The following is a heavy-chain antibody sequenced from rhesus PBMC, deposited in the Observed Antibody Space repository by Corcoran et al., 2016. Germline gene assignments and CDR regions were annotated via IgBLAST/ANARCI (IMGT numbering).Heavy chain of an antibody. Sequence: QVQLQESGPGLVKPSQTLSLTCAISGDSVSSHSPTWTWIRLPPFRGLEWLGRTYYRSKWYNDYAQSVQNRISINPDTSKNQFSLKLSSVTAADTAVYYCAREGYSGYRAFDYWGQGVLVTVSS. J-gene: IGHJ4*01. CDR3: AREGYSGYRAFDY. D-gene: IGHD5-42*01. V-gene: IGHV6-1*01. CDR1: GDSVSSHSPT. CDR2: TYYRSKWYN.